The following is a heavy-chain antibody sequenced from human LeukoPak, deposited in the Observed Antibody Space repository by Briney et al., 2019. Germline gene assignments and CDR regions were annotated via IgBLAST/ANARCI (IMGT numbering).Heavy chain of an antibody. CDR3: ARSARADYYYYGMDV. V-gene: IGHV4-34*01. CDR1: GGSFSGYY. CDR2: IYHSGST. D-gene: IGHD4/OR15-4a*01. J-gene: IGHJ6*02. Sequence: SETLSLTCAVYGGSFSGYYWSWIRQPPGKGLEWIGEIYHSGSTNYNPSLKSRVTISVDTSKNQFSLKLSSVTAADTAVYFCARSARADYYYYGMDVWGQGTTVTVSS.